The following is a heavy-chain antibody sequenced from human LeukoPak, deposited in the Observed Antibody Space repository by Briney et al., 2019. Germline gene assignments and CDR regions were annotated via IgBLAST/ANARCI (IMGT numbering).Heavy chain of an antibody. Sequence: GGSLRLACAASGFTLGGYWMTWLRQAPGKGLEWVAIIKYDGSQKYYVDSVKGRFTISRDNAKNSLYLQMNSLSAEDTAVYYCARDSPEPGQFFDYWGQGTLVTVSS. V-gene: IGHV3-7*04. J-gene: IGHJ4*02. CDR1: GFTLGGYW. D-gene: IGHD1-14*01. CDR2: IKYDGSQK. CDR3: ARDSPEPGQFFDY.